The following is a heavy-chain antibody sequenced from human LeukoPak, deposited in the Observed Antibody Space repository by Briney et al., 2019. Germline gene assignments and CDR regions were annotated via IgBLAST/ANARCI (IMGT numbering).Heavy chain of an antibody. D-gene: IGHD3-16*01. J-gene: IGHJ4*02. CDR1: GYTFTGYY. Sequence: ASVKVSCKASGYTFTGYYMHWVRQAPGQGLEWMGWINPNSGGTNYAQKFQGRVTMTRDTSISTAYMELSGLRSDDTAVYYCARDRGRASSPTFDYWGQGTLVTVAS. CDR2: INPNSGGT. V-gene: IGHV1-2*02. CDR3: ARDRGRASSPTFDY.